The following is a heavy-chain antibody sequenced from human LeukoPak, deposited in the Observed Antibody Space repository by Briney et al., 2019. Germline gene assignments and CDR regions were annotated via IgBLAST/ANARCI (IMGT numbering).Heavy chain of an antibody. D-gene: IGHD2-15*01. V-gene: IGHV3-74*01. CDR2: INSDGSST. CDR3: ARGVEWFDP. Sequence: GGSLRLSRAASGFTFSHYWLHWVRQAPGKGLVWVSRINSDGSSTSYADSVKGRFTISRDNAKNTLYLQMNSRRAEDTAVYYCARGVEWFDPWGQGTLVTVSS. CDR1: GFTFSHYW. J-gene: IGHJ5*02.